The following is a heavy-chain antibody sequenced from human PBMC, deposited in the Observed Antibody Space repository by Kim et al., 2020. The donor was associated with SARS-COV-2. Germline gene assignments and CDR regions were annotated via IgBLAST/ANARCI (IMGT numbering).Heavy chain of an antibody. Sequence: GGSLRLSCAASGFTFSSYGMHWVRQAPGKGLEWVAVISYDGSNKYYADSVKGRFTISRDNSKNTLYLQMNSLRAEDTAVYYCAKDKRLWSGSAETPLDYWGQGTLVTVSS. CDR1: GFTFSSYG. V-gene: IGHV3-30*18. CDR3: AKDKRLWSGSAETPLDY. CDR2: ISYDGSNK. J-gene: IGHJ4*02. D-gene: IGHD3-3*01.